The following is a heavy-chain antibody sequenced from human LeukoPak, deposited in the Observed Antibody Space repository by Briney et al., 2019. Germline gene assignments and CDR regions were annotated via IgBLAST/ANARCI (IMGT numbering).Heavy chain of an antibody. CDR2: IKQDGSEK. Sequence: GGSLRLSCAASGFTFSSYWMSWVRQAPGKGLEWVANIKQDGSEKYYVDSVKGRFTISRDNSKNTLSLQMSSLRAEDTAVYYCAARYGSASFYWGQGTLVTVSS. D-gene: IGHD3-10*01. J-gene: IGHJ4*02. CDR3: AARYGSASFY. CDR1: GFTFSSYW. V-gene: IGHV3-7*03.